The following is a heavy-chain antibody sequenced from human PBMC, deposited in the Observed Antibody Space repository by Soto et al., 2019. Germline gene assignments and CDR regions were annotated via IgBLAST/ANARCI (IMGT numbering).Heavy chain of an antibody. D-gene: IGHD2-2*01. J-gene: IGHJ6*03. Sequence: SETLSLTCAVSSGSISSSNWWGWVRQPPGKGLEWIGEIYHSGSTNYNPSLKSRVTISVDKSKNQFSLKLSSVTAADTAVYYCAAYCSSTSCQPDNYMDVWGKGTTVTVS. V-gene: IGHV4-4*02. CDR1: SGSISSSNW. CDR2: IYHSGST. CDR3: AAYCSSTSCQPDNYMDV.